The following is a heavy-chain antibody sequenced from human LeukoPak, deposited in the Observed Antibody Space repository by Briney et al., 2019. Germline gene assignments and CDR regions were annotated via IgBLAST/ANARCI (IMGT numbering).Heavy chain of an antibody. Sequence: ASVKVSCKASGYTFTSYGISWVRQAPGQGLEWMGWISAYNGNTNYAQKLQGRVTMTTDTSTSTAYMELRSLRSDDTAVYYYARDKVLAARPPNFDYWGQGTLVTVSS. CDR2: ISAYNGNT. J-gene: IGHJ4*02. CDR1: GYTFTSYG. D-gene: IGHD6-6*01. V-gene: IGHV1-18*01. CDR3: ARDKVLAARPPNFDY.